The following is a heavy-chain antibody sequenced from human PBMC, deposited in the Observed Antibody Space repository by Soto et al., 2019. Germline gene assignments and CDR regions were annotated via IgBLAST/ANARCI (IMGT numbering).Heavy chain of an antibody. CDR3: ARGLWAPSNHQIDKYYFVY. D-gene: IGHD2-21*01. J-gene: IGHJ4*02. V-gene: IGHV1-18*04. Sequence: ASVKVSCKASGYTFTSYGIGWVRQAPGQGLEWMGWISAYNGNTNYAQKLQGRVTMTTDTSTSTAYMELRSLRSDDTAVYYCARGLWAPSNHQIDKYYFVYWGQGTLVTVSS. CDR2: ISAYNGNT. CDR1: GYTFTSYG.